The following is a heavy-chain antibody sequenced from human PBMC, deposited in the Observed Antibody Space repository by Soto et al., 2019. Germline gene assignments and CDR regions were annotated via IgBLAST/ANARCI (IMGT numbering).Heavy chain of an antibody. Sequence: EVQLVESGGGLVKPGGSLRLSCAASGFTFSSYSMNWVRQPPGKGLEWVSSISSSSSYIYYADSVKGRFTISRDNAKNSLYLQMNSLRAEDTAVYYCAKEAGELSTRSFDYWGQGTLVTVSS. CDR2: ISSSSSYI. V-gene: IGHV3-21*01. D-gene: IGHD3-16*02. CDR1: GFTFSSYS. J-gene: IGHJ4*02. CDR3: AKEAGELSTRSFDY.